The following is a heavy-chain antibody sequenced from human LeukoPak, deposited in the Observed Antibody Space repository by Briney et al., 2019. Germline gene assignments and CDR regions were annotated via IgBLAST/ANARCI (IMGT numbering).Heavy chain of an antibody. D-gene: IGHD6-19*01. CDR1: GFTFSSYA. J-gene: IGHJ3*02. Sequence: PGGSLRLSCAASGFTFSSYAMHWVRQAPGKGLEWVAVISYDGSNKYYADSVKGRFTISRDNSKNTLYLQMNSLRAEDTAVYYCAKAAGYSSGWNGWDAFDIWGQGTMVTVSS. CDR2: ISYDGSNK. CDR3: AKAAGYSSGWNGWDAFDI. V-gene: IGHV3-30*04.